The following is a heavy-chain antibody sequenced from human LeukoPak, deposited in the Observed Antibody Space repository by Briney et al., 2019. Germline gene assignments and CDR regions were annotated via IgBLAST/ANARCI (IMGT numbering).Heavy chain of an antibody. CDR1: GFTFSSYS. J-gene: IGHJ4*02. CDR2: IRDDGSVK. V-gene: IGHV3-7*01. CDR3: TRNEY. Sequence: GGSLRLSCAASGFTFSSYSMNWVRQAPGKGLEWVANIRDDGSVKNYVDSVKGRFTISRDNAKNSLHLQMDSLRAEDTAVYYCTRNEYWGQGTLVTVSS.